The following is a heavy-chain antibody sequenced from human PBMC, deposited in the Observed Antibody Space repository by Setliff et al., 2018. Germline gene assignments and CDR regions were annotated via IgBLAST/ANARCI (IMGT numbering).Heavy chain of an antibody. CDR2: IWDDSSFHI. V-gene: IGHV3-33*08. CDR1: GFTFSTYR. CDR3: ARSPANGGHDAFDI. Sequence: AGGSLRLSCAASGFTFSTYRMHWVRQAPGKGLEWVAVIWDDSSFHIYYADSVKGRFTISRDNAKNSLYLQMNSLRADDTAVYYCARSPANGGHDAFDIWGQGTMVTVSS. J-gene: IGHJ3*02. D-gene: IGHD6-25*01.